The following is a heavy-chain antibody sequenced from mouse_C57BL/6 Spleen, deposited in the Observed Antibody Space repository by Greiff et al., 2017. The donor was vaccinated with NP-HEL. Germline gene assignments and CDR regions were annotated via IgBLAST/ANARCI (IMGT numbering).Heavy chain of an antibody. D-gene: IGHD2-1*01. V-gene: IGHV5-17*01. J-gene: IGHJ4*01. CDR1: GFTFSDYG. CDR2: ISSGSSTI. CDR3: AIYYGVDY. Sequence: EVKLQESGGGLVKPGGSLKLSCAASGFTFSDYGMHWVRQAPEKGLEWVAYISSGSSTIYYADTVKGRFTISRDNAKNTLFLQMTSLRSEDTAMYYCAIYYGVDYWGQGTSVTVSS.